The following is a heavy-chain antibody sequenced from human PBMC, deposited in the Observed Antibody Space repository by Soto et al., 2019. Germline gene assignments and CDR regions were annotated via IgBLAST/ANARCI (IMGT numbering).Heavy chain of an antibody. V-gene: IGHV4-30-4*01. CDR3: ARYNSKDYVDYAGAAFDI. CDR1: GGSISSGNYY. CDR2: MHTSGST. D-gene: IGHD4-17*01. Sequence: QVHLQESGPGLVKPSQTLSLTCTVSGGSISSGNYYWSWIRQPPGKGLEWIGYMHTSGSTDYNPSLKSRVTISVDTSKNQFSLRLSSVTAADTAVYYSARYNSKDYVDYAGAAFDIWGLGTMVTVSS. J-gene: IGHJ3*02.